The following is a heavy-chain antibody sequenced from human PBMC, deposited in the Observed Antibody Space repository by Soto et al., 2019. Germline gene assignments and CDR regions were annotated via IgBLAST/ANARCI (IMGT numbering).Heavy chain of an antibody. J-gene: IGHJ6*02. V-gene: IGHV1-69*01. CDR3: ARVVILVPTASTHYSYHMDV. D-gene: IGHD2-2*01. CDR1: GGTFSNYA. CDR2: IIPIVGTG. Sequence: QVQLVQSGAEVRKPGSSVTVSCKASGGTFSNYAISWVRQAPGQGLEWMGGIIPIVGTGSYAQKFQGRVTITADEPTTTAYMELSSLRCEDTAVYYCARVVILVPTASTHYSYHMDVWGPGTTVTVSS.